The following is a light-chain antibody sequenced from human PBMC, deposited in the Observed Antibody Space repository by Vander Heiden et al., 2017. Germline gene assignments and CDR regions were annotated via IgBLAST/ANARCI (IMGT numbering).Light chain of an antibody. V-gene: IGLV3-1*01. Sequence: SYELTQPPSVSVSPGHTATVSCSGHMLGHRDVFWYQQRPGQSPVLVIYQDSKRPSGIPERFSGTNSGTTATLLISGTQPMDEADYYCQAWDSRTGVFGGGTKLTVL. CDR1: MLGHRD. CDR3: QAWDSRTGV. J-gene: IGLJ3*02. CDR2: QDS.